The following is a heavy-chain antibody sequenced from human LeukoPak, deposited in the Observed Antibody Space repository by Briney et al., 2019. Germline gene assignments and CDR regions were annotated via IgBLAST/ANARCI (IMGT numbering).Heavy chain of an antibody. J-gene: IGHJ6*02. CDR2: IYPGDSDT. D-gene: IGHD1-26*01. CDR3: ARGAAGATPDYYYFGLDV. V-gene: IGHV5-51*01. CDR1: GYRFTDYW. Sequence: GESLKISCKGSGYRFTDYWIGWARQMPGKGLEWMGIIYPGDSDTRYSPSFQGQVTISADKSINTAHLQWSSLKASDTAMYCCARGAAGATPDYYYFGLDVWGQGTTVRVSS.